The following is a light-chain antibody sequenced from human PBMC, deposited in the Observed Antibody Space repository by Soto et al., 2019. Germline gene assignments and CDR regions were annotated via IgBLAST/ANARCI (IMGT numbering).Light chain of an antibody. CDR2: LNSDGSH. CDR1: SGHSSYA. V-gene: IGLV4-69*01. Sequence: QLVLTQSPCASASLGASVKLTCTRSSGHSSYAIAWHQQQPETGPRYLMKLNSDGSHSKGDGIPDRFSGSSSGADRYLTISRLQSEDEAYYYCQTWGTGIIVFGGGTKLTVL. J-gene: IGLJ2*01. CDR3: QTWGTGIIV.